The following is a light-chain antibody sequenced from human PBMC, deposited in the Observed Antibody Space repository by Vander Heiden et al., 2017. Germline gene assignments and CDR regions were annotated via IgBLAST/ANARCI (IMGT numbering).Light chain of an antibody. Sequence: ILMTQSPATLSVSPGERASLLCRASQGVSSNLAWYQQKPGQAPRLLIYGASTRATGIPARFSGSGSGTEFTLTISSLQSEDFAVYYCQQYNNWPPIFGGGTKVEIK. J-gene: IGKJ4*01. CDR1: QGVSSN. CDR2: GAS. V-gene: IGKV3-15*01. CDR3: QQYNNWPPI.